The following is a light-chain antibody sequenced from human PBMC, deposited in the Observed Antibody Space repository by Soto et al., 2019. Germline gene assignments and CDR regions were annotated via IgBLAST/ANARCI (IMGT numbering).Light chain of an antibody. CDR1: SSDVGGYNY. J-gene: IGLJ1*01. V-gene: IGLV2-8*01. Sequence: QSVLTQPPSASGSPGQSVTISCTGTSSDVGGYNYVSWYQQHPGKAPKLMIYEVTKRPSGVPDRFSGSKSGNTASLTVSGLQAEDEADYYCSSYAGSTPDVFGTGTKVTVL. CDR3: SSYAGSTPDV. CDR2: EVT.